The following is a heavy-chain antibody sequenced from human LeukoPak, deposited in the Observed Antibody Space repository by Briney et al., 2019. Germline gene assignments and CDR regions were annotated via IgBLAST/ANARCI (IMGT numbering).Heavy chain of an antibody. V-gene: IGHV1-69*05. CDR1: GGTFSSYA. CDR3: ARGYYDILTGYYNPAGY. J-gene: IGHJ4*02. Sequence: GASVKVSCKASGGTFSSYAISWVRQAPGQGLEWMGGIIPIFGTANYAQKLQGRVTMTTDTSTSTAYMELRSLRSDDTAVYYCARGYYDILTGYYNPAGYWGQGTLVTVSS. CDR2: IIPIFGTA. D-gene: IGHD3-9*01.